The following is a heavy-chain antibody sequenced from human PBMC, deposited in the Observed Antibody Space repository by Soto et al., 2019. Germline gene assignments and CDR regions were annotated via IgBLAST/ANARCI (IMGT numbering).Heavy chain of an antibody. CDR2: IYPGDCDT. J-gene: IGHJ5*02. Sequence: GESLKISCKGSGYSFTSYWIGWVRQMPGKGLEWMGIIYPGDCDTRYRPSFQGQVTISADKSISTAYLQWSSLKASDTAMYYCARLRAAAGYIWFDPWGQGTLVTVSS. CDR1: GYSFTSYW. V-gene: IGHV5-51*01. CDR3: ARLRAAAGYIWFDP. D-gene: IGHD6-13*01.